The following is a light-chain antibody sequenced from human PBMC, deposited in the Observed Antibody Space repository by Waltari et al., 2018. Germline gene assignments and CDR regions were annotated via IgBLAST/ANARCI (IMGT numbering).Light chain of an antibody. CDR1: QSVLYSSNNKNY. V-gene: IGKV4-1*01. Sequence: DIVLTQSPDALAVSLGGGATINCKSSQSVLYSSNNKNYLAWYQQKPGQPPKLLIYWASTRESGVPDRFSGSGSETDFTLTISSLQAEDVAVYYCQQYYSKPLTFGGGTKVEIK. CDR2: WAS. CDR3: QQYYSKPLT. J-gene: IGKJ4*01.